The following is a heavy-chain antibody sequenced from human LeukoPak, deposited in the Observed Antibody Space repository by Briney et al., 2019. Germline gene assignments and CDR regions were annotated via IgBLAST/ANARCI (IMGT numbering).Heavy chain of an antibody. CDR3: ASRSIAARESHFDY. J-gene: IGHJ4*02. CDR1: GYTLTELS. Sequence: ASVKVSCKVSGYTLTELSMHWVRQAPGRGLEWMGGFDPEDGETIYAQKFQGRVTMTEDTSTDTAYMELSSLRSEDTAVYYCASRSIAARESHFDYWGQGTLVTASS. V-gene: IGHV1-24*01. CDR2: FDPEDGET. D-gene: IGHD6-6*01.